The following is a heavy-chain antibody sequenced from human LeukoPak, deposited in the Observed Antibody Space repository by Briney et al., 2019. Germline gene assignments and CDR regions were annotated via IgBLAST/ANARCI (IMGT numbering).Heavy chain of an antibody. J-gene: IGHJ4*02. Sequence: PGGSLRLSCAASGFTFSSYSMTWVRQAPGKGLEWVSYISSSSSTIDYADSVKGRFTISRDNAKNSLYLQMNSLRDEDTAVYYCVRVGSGWSGFDYWGQGTLVTVSS. D-gene: IGHD6-19*01. CDR1: GFTFSSYS. CDR3: VRVGSGWSGFDY. CDR2: ISSSSSTI. V-gene: IGHV3-48*02.